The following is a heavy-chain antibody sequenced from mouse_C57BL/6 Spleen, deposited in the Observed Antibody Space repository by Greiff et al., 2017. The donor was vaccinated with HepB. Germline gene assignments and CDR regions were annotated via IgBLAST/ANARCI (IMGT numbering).Heavy chain of an antibody. CDR3: AREVSYYAMDY. J-gene: IGHJ4*01. Sequence: EVQLQQSGPGLVKPSQSLSLTCSVTGYSITSGYYWNWIRQFPGNKLEWMGYISYDGSNNYNPSLKNRISITRDTSKNQFFLKLNSVTTEDTATYYCAREVSYYAMDYWGQGTSVTVSS. V-gene: IGHV3-6*01. CDR1: GYSITSGYY. CDR2: ISYDGSN.